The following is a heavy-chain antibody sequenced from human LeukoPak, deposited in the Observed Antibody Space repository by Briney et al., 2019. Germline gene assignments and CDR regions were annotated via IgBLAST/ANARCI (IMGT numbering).Heavy chain of an antibody. J-gene: IGHJ5*02. CDR1: GFTFSSYG. Sequence: PGGSLRLSCAASGFTFSSYGMHWVRQAPGKGLEWVAFIRYDGSNKYYADSVKGRFTISRDNSKNTLYLQMNSLRAEDTAVYYCATINPYTRYGSDPHFGFDPWGQGTLVTVSS. CDR3: ATINPYTRYGSDPHFGFDP. V-gene: IGHV3-30*02. CDR2: IRYDGSNK. D-gene: IGHD3-10*01.